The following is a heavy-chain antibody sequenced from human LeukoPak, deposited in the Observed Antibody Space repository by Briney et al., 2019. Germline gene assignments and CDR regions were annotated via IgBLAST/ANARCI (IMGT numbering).Heavy chain of an antibody. J-gene: IGHJ6*02. CDR2: ISGSGGST. CDR3: ASSSVVAATYYYYYGMDV. Sequence: WGSLRLSCAASGFTFSSYAMSWVRQAPGKGLEWVSAISGSGGSTYYADSVKGRFTISRDNSKNTLYLQMNSLRAEDTAVYYCASSSVVAATYYYYYGMDVWGQGTTVTVSS. D-gene: IGHD2-15*01. V-gene: IGHV3-23*01. CDR1: GFTFSSYA.